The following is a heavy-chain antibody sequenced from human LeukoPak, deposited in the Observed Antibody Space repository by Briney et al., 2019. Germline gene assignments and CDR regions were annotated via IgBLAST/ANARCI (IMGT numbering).Heavy chain of an antibody. V-gene: IGHV3-9*01. CDR3: AKEGTLELFDH. D-gene: IGHD1-26*01. Sequence: QPGRSLRLSCAASGFTFDDYAMHWVQQAPGKGLEWVSYINWNSVNIAYADSVKGRITISRDNSKNTVYLEMSSLRPDDTAFYYCAKEGTLELFDHWGQGTLLTVSS. J-gene: IGHJ4*02. CDR1: GFTFDDYA. CDR2: INWNSVNI.